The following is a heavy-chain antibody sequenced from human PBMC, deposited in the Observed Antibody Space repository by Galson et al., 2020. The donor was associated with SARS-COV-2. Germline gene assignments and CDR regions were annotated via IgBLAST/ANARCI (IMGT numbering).Heavy chain of an antibody. CDR2: IYYSGST. V-gene: IGHV4-59*12. J-gene: IGHJ3*02. Sequence: SETLSLTCTVSGGSISSYYWSWIRQPPGKGLEWIGYIYYSGSTNYNPSLKSRVTISVDTSKNQFSLKLSSVTAADTAVYYCARVDCSGGSGFYYAFDSGVQGTMVSVSS. CDR3: ARVDCSGGSGFYYAFDS. CDR1: GGSISSYY. D-gene: IGHD2-15*01.